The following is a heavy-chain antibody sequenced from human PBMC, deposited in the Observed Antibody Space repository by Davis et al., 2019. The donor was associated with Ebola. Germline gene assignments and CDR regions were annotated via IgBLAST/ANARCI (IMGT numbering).Heavy chain of an antibody. V-gene: IGHV3-23*01. CDR2: ISGSGGST. Sequence: GESLKISCAASGFTFSSYAMSWVRQAPGKGLEWVSAISGSGGSTYYADSVKGRFTISRDNSKNTLYLQMNSLRAEDTAVYYCAKDEDGRYCISTSCYRFWYFDYWGQGTLVTVSS. J-gene: IGHJ4*02. CDR3: AKDEDGRYCISTSCYRFWYFDY. CDR1: GFTFSSYA. D-gene: IGHD2-2*01.